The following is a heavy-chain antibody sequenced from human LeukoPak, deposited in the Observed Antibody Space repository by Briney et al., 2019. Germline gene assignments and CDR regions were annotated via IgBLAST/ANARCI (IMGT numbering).Heavy chain of an antibody. CDR3: ARGDGYNFFDY. Sequence: GGSLRLSCEVSGFSVTNNYMSWVRQAPGQGLEWVSVFYVGGATYYADSVKGRFTISRDNSENTLYLQMKSLRAEDTAVYYCARGDGYNFFDYWGQGTLVTVSS. CDR1: GFSVTNNY. D-gene: IGHD5-24*01. J-gene: IGHJ4*02. V-gene: IGHV3-53*01. CDR2: FYVGGAT.